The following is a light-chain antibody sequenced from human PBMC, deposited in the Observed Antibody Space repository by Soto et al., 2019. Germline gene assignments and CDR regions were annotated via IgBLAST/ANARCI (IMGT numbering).Light chain of an antibody. CDR3: QQYNSSPRT. J-gene: IGKJ4*01. V-gene: IGKV1-5*03. CDR1: QSIGAS. Sequence: DIQMTQSPSTLYASVGDRVTITCRASQSIGASLAWFQQKPGKAPNPLIYKASSLESGVPSRFSGSGSGREFTLTISTLQPGDFATYYCQQYNSSPRTFGGGTKVEIK. CDR2: KAS.